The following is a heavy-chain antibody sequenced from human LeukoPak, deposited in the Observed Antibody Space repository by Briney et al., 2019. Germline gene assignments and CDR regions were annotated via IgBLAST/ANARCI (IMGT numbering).Heavy chain of an antibody. J-gene: IGHJ4*02. Sequence: ASVKASCKASGYTFTGYYMHWVRQAPGQGLEWMGWINPNSGGSNYAQKFQGRVTMTRDTSINTAYMEVNRLRSDDTAVYYCAILDRSIDYWGQGTLVTVSS. CDR2: INPNSGGS. CDR1: GYTFTGYY. D-gene: IGHD6-13*01. CDR3: AILDRSIDY. V-gene: IGHV1-2*02.